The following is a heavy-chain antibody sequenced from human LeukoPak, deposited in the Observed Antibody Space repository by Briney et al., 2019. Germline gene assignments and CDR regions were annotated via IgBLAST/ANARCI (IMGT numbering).Heavy chain of an antibody. CDR3: ARDGRGYSDYDFRYFDY. J-gene: IGHJ4*02. Sequence: ASVKVSCKTSGYTFTRNDINWVRQATGQGLEWMGWMNPNSGNSGYAQKFQGRVTITRDNSISTAYMELSSLRSEDTAVYYCARDGRGYSDYDFRYFDYWGQGTLVTVSS. CDR1: GYTFTRND. V-gene: IGHV1-8*03. CDR2: MNPNSGNS. D-gene: IGHD5-12*01.